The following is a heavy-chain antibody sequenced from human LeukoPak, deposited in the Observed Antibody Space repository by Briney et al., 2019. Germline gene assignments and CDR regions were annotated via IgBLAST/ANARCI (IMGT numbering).Heavy chain of an antibody. CDR2: IIPIFGTA. V-gene: IGHV1-69*13. D-gene: IGHD2-2*01. J-gene: IGHJ6*03. CDR3: ARGWADCSSTSCYPRYYHYYMDV. Sequence: ASVKVSCKASGGTFSSYAISWVRQAPGQGLEWMGGIIPIFGTANYAQKFQGRVTITADESTSTAYMELSSLRSEDTAVYYCARGWADCSSTSCYPRYYHYYMDVWGKGTTVTVSS. CDR1: GGTFSSYA.